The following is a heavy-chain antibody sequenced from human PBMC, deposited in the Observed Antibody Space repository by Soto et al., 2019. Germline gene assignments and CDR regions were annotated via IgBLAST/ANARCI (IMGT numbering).Heavy chain of an antibody. Sequence: EVQLVESGGGLVQPGGSLRLSCAASGFAFGDYWMTWVRQAPGKGLEWVANIKKDGSKKSYLDSVRGRFTISRGNTENSLFLQMNSLRAEDTALYYCARDVSPGSSGYYFDAFDIWGQGTTVTVSS. CDR1: GFAFGDYW. CDR2: IKKDGSKK. J-gene: IGHJ3*02. D-gene: IGHD6-25*01. CDR3: ARDVSPGSSGYYFDAFDI. V-gene: IGHV3-7*05.